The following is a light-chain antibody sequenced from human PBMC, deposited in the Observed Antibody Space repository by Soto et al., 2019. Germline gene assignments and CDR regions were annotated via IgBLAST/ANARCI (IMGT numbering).Light chain of an antibody. Sequence: QSALTQPASVSGSPGQSITISCTGTSXDVGGYTYVSWYQHHPGKAPKLLIYEVSNRPSGVSNRFSGSKSGNTASLTISGLQTDDEADYYCTSYTSDRPYVFGTGTKVTVL. CDR1: SXDVGGYTY. J-gene: IGLJ1*01. CDR3: TSYTSDRPYV. V-gene: IGLV2-14*01. CDR2: EVS.